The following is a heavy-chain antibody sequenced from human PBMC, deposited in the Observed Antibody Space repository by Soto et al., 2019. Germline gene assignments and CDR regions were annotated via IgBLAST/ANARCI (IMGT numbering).Heavy chain of an antibody. CDR3: AKGLGFTDLFDY. CDR1: GFNFSSYA. J-gene: IGHJ4*02. D-gene: IGHD7-27*01. Sequence: GGSLRLSCAASGFNFSSYAMSWVRQAQGKGLEWVSAISCSGGSTYYADSVKGRFTISRDNSKNTLYLQMNSLSAEDSTVYYCAKGLGFTDLFDYWGQGTLVTVSS. CDR2: ISCSGGST. V-gene: IGHV3-23*01.